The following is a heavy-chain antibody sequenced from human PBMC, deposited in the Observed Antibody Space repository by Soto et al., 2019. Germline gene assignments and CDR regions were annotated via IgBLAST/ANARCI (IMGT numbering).Heavy chain of an antibody. CDR1: GFIFSQYV. J-gene: IGHJ4*02. V-gene: IGHV3-30-3*01. CDR2: ISYDATNQ. Sequence: QVQLVESGGGVVQPGRSLRLSCTASGFIFSQYVMHWVRQAPGKGLEWVAIISYDATNQYYVDSVRGRFTISRDNSNNTVYLQMNRLSAEDTAVYYCAREGVGPYDFWSGYYVHWGQGTLVTVSS. D-gene: IGHD3-3*01. CDR3: AREGVGPYDFWSGYYVH.